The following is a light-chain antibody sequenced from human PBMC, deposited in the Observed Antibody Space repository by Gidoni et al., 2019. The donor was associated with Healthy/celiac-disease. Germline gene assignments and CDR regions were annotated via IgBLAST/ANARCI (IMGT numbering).Light chain of an antibody. CDR1: NIGVKS. Sequence: SYVLTQPPSVSVAPGKTATITCGGTNIGVKSVHWYQQKPGQAPVMVMYYDRDRPSGIPERFSGSNSGNTATLTISRVDAGDEADFYCQVWDNTNNQGGVFGGGTKLTVL. CDR2: YDR. CDR3: QVWDNTNNQGGV. V-gene: IGLV3-21*01. J-gene: IGLJ2*01.